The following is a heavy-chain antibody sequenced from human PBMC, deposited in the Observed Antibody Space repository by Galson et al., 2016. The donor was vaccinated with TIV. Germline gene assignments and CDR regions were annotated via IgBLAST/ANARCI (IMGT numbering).Heavy chain of an antibody. CDR1: GFVFSDYA. Sequence: SLRLSCAASGFVFSDYAIHWVRQAPGKGLEWVAVISDDGTKRYHTDSARGRFSISRDNSDETVHLQMNSLRVEDSAMYYYASELFDFWGQGTLVTVSS. J-gene: IGHJ4*02. CDR3: ASELFDF. V-gene: IGHV3-30*04. CDR2: ISDDGTKR.